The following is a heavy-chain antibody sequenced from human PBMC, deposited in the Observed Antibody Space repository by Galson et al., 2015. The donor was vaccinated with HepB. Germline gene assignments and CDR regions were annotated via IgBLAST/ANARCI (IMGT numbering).Heavy chain of an antibody. Sequence: SVKVSCKASGGTFSSYAISWVRQAPGQGLEWMGGIIPIFGTANYAQKFQGRVTITADESTSTAYMELSSLRSEDTAVYYCAREAPEGKRMTTIDYWGQGTLVTVSS. J-gene: IGHJ4*02. V-gene: IGHV1-69*13. CDR2: IIPIFGTA. CDR1: GGTFSSYA. CDR3: AREAPEGKRMTTIDY. D-gene: IGHD5-24*01.